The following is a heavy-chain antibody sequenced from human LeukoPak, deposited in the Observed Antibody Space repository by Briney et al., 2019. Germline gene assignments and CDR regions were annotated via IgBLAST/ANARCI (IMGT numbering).Heavy chain of an antibody. CDR2: SCYSGST. D-gene: IGHD2-2*01. V-gene: IGHV4-39*01. CDR1: GGSISSSSDY. Sequence: SETLSLTCTVSGGSISSSSDYWGWIRQPPGKGLVWFGSSCYSGSTYYHPPLKSQLTISVDTSKNQFSLKLSSVTAADTAVYYCARYCTSTSCYLPYYYGMDVRGQGTTVTVSS. J-gene: IGHJ6*02. CDR3: ARYCTSTSCYLPYYYGMDV.